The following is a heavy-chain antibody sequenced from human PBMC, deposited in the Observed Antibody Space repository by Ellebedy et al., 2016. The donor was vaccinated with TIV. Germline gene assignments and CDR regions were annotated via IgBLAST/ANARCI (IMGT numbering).Heavy chain of an antibody. CDR1: GFIFSTYD. V-gene: IGHV3-66*04. J-gene: IGHJ4*02. Sequence: GESLKISCAASGFIFSTYDLHWVRQAPGKGLEWVSVIYSGGTTYYADSVRGRFTISRDSSKNTLYLQMNSLRAEDTAVYYCARPSVSNGYYQFDFWGQGALVTVSS. CDR3: ARPSVSNGYYQFDF. CDR2: IYSGGTT. D-gene: IGHD3-22*01.